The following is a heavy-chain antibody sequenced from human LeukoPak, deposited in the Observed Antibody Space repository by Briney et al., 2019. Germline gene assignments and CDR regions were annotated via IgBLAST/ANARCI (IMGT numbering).Heavy chain of an antibody. CDR1: GYTFTSYG. CDR3: TRVSDCSGGNCFDY. Sequence: GASVKVSCKASGYTFTSYGINWVRQAPGQGLEWMGWMSPNSGNTGSVQKFQGRVNMTRNTSISTAYMELSSLRSEDTAVYYCTRVSDCSGGNCFDYWGQGTLVTVSS. D-gene: IGHD2-15*01. J-gene: IGHJ4*02. V-gene: IGHV1-8*02. CDR2: MSPNSGNT.